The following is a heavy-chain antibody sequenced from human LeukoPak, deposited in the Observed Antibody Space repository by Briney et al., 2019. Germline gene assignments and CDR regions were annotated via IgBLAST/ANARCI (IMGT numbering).Heavy chain of an antibody. CDR2: IYYSGST. V-gene: IGHV4-39*07. CDR1: GGSISSSSYY. J-gene: IGHJ4*02. D-gene: IGHD6-19*01. Sequence: PSETLSLTCTVSGGSISSSSYYWGWIRQPPGKGLEWIGSIYYSGSTYYNPSLKSRVTISVDTSKNQFSLKLSSVTAADTAVYYCARGEYSSGWFTHDYWGQGTLVTVSS. CDR3: ARGEYSSGWFTHDY.